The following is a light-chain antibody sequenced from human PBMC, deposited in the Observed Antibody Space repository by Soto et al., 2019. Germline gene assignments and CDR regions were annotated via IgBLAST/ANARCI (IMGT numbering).Light chain of an antibody. CDR1: QSISSW. CDR2: DVS. V-gene: IGKV1-5*01. J-gene: IGKJ1*01. Sequence: DIRMSQSPSTLSASVGDRVTVTCRASQSISSWVAWYQQKPGKAPNLLIYDVSSLETGVPARFSGTGSGTEFTFSITSLQPEDFGTYYCQQCYMGWTFGQGTKV. CDR3: QQCYMGWT.